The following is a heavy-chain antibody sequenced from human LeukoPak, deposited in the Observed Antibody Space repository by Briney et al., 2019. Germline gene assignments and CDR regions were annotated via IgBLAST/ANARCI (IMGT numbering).Heavy chain of an antibody. V-gene: IGHV3-23*01. CDR3: AKGPAGIAVAGTGYFDY. D-gene: IGHD6-19*01. Sequence: GGSLRLSCAASGFTFSSYAVSWVRQAPGKGLEWVSAISGSGGSTYYADSVKGRFTISRDNSKNTLYLQMNSLRAEDTAVYYCAKGPAGIAVAGTGYFDYWGQGTLVTVSS. CDR1: GFTFSSYA. CDR2: ISGSGGST. J-gene: IGHJ4*02.